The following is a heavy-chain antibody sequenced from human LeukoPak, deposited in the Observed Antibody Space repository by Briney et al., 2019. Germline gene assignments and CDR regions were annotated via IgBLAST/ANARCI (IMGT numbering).Heavy chain of an antibody. V-gene: IGHV3-23*01. Sequence: SGGSLRLSCAASGFAFSSYAMSWVRQTPGKGLEWGSVTSGSGGNQYYADSVKGRFTISRDNSKNTLYLHMNSLRAEDTALYYCAKETGIILVRGAVDYWGQGTLVTVSS. CDR2: TSGSGGNQ. D-gene: IGHD3-10*01. J-gene: IGHJ4*02. CDR1: GFAFSSYA. CDR3: AKETGIILVRGAVDY.